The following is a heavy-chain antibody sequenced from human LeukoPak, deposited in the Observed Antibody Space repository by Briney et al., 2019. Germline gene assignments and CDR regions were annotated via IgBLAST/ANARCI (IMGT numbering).Heavy chain of an antibody. CDR1: GGSISSGGYY. D-gene: IGHD3-9*01. J-gene: IGHJ5*02. Sequence: SETLSLTCTVSGGSISSGGYYWSWIRQHPGKGLEWIGYIYYSGSTYYNPSLKSRVTISVDTSKNQFSLKLSSVTAADTAVYYCARGAGLTGYSSPPNWFDPWGQGTLVTVSS. V-gene: IGHV4-31*03. CDR2: IYYSGST. CDR3: ARGAGLTGYSSPPNWFDP.